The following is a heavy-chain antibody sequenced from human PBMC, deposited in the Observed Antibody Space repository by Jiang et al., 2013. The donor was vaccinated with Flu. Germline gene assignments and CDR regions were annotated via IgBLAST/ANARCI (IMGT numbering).Heavy chain of an antibody. Sequence: SISSSSYYVGVDPPTPPGEGAWSGVGSIYYSGSTYYNPSLKSRVTISVDTSKNQFSLKLSSVTAADTAVYYCARHSGSITIFGVVIGPYFDYWGQGTLVTVSS. CDR1: SISSSSYY. V-gene: IGHV4-39*01. D-gene: IGHD3-3*01. CDR2: IYYSGST. CDR3: ARHSGSITIFGVVIGPYFDY. J-gene: IGHJ4*02.